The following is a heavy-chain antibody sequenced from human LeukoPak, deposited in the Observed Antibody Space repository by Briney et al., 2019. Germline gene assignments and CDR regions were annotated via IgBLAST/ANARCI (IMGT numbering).Heavy chain of an antibody. J-gene: IGHJ4*02. Sequence: PGGSLRLSCAASGFTFSSYAMSWVRQAPGRGLEWVSAISGSGGSTYYADSVKGRFTISRDNSKNTMFLQMNSLRAEDTAVYYCAKAESGVVPASNHFDYWGQGTLVTVSS. CDR2: ISGSGGST. V-gene: IGHV3-23*01. D-gene: IGHD2-2*01. CDR1: GFTFSSYA. CDR3: AKAESGVVPASNHFDY.